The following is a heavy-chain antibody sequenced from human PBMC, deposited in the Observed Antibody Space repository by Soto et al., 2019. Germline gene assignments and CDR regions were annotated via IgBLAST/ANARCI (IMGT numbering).Heavy chain of an antibody. CDR3: AKEGGMVRGVRTDADNFDY. V-gene: IGHV3-30*18. CDR1: GFTFSSYG. Sequence: QVQLVESGGGVVQPGRSLRLCCAASGFTFSSYGMHWVRQAPGKGLEWVAGILYDGSNKYYADSVKGRLTISRDNSKNTLYLQKNSLRAEDTDVYYCAKEGGMVRGVRTDADNFDYWGQGTLVTVSS. CDR2: ILYDGSNK. J-gene: IGHJ4*02. D-gene: IGHD3-10*01.